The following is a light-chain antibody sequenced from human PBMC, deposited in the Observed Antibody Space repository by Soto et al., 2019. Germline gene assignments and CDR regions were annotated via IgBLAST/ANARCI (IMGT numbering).Light chain of an antibody. CDR1: QNVMRY. CDR2: EAI. Sequence: DILLTQSPATLALSPGERATLSCRASQNVMRYLGWYQQKPGQAPRLLISEAINRATDIPPRFSGSGSGTDFTLTISSLEAEDFAIYYCQQRMAWPITFGQGTRLEIK. J-gene: IGKJ5*01. CDR3: QQRMAWPIT. V-gene: IGKV3-11*01.